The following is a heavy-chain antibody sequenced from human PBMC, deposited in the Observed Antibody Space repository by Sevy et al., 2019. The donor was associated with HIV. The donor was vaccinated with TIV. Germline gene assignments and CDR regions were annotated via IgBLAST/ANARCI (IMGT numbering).Heavy chain of an antibody. Sequence: GGSLRLSCAASGFTFSSYAMHWVRQAPGKGLEWVAVISYDGSNKYYADSVKGRFTISRDNSKNTLYLQMNSLRAEDTAVYYCAMEVAAAAPNYYGMDVWGQGTAVTVSS. CDR3: AMEVAAAAPNYYGMDV. CDR1: GFTFSSYA. CDR2: ISYDGSNK. D-gene: IGHD6-13*01. J-gene: IGHJ6*02. V-gene: IGHV3-30-3*01.